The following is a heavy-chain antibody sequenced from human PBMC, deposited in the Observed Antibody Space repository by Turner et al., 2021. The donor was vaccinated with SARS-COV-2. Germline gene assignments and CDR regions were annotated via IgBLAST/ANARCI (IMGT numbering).Heavy chain of an antibody. V-gene: IGHV1-24*01. CDR2: FDPEDGET. CDR1: RYSPTESS. Sequence: QAQLVQAGAEVKKPGASVQVSCTVPRYSPTESSIHWVRQTPGKGLEGMEGFDPEDGETIYAKKFQGRVTMTEDTSTDTAYMELSSLRSEDTAVYYCTTGVAVAGTPSEDYYYYGMDVWGQGTTVTVSS. CDR3: TTGVAVAGTPSEDYYYYGMDV. D-gene: IGHD6-19*01. J-gene: IGHJ6*02.